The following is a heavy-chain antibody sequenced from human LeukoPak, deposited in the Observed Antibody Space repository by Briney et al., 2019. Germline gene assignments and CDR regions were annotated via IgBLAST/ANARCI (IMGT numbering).Heavy chain of an antibody. CDR1: GVSFSGYY. J-gene: IGHJ4*02. V-gene: IGHV4-34*01. CDR3: ARGPYGYDYVWGSYRYTSFDY. D-gene: IGHD3-16*02. Sequence: PSETLSLTCAVYGVSFSGYYWSWIRQPPGKGLEWVGEINHSGSTNYNPSLKSRVTISVDTSKNQFSLKLSSVTAADTAVYYCARGPYGYDYVWGSYRYTSFDYWGQGTLVTVSS. CDR2: INHSGST.